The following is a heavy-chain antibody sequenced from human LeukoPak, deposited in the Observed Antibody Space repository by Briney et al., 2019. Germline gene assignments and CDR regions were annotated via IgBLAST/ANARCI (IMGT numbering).Heavy chain of an antibody. CDR2: MNPNSGNT. J-gene: IGHJ6*02. V-gene: IGHV1-18*01. Sequence: ASVKVSCKASGYTFTSYDINWVRQATGQGLEWMGWMNPNSGNTNYAQKLQGRVTMTTDTSTSTAYMELRSLRSDDTAVYYCARVKYYDFWSGYSTMDVWGQGTTVTVSS. CDR3: ARVKYYDFWSGYSTMDV. CDR1: GYTFTSYD. D-gene: IGHD3-3*01.